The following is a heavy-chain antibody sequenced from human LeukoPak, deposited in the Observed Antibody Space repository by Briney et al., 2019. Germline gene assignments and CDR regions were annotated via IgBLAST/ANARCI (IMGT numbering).Heavy chain of an antibody. J-gene: IGHJ4*02. CDR1: GLTFPNHW. Sequence: GGPLRLSCTASGLTFPNHWRHWVRKAPGKGLVWVSRINYYGTTTMYADSVKGRFTISRDNAKNTLYLQMNSLRAEDTAVYYCARDAAGLDYWGQGTLVTVSS. V-gene: IGHV3-74*03. CDR2: INYYGTTT. D-gene: IGHD2-15*01. CDR3: ARDAAGLDY.